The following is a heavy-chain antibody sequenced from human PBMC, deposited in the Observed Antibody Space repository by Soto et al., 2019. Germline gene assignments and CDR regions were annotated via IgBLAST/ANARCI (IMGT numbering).Heavy chain of an antibody. CDR1: VGSISSSGYY. CDR3: ARERAMYYYYGMDV. V-gene: IGHV4-39*02. D-gene: IGHD2-2*01. Sequence: PSETLSLTCTVSVGSISSSGYYWGWIRQPPGKGLEWIGSIYYSGSTYYNPSLKSRVTISVDTSKNQFSLKLSSVTAADTAVYYCARERAMYYYYGMDVWAQGNTVT. CDR2: IYYSGST. J-gene: IGHJ6*02.